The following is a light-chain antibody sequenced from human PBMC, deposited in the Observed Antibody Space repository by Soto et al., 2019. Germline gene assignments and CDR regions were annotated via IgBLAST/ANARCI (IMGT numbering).Light chain of an antibody. CDR1: QIVSTNY. CDR3: QKYNSAPLT. Sequence: EIVLTQSPGTLSLSPGERATLSCRTSQIVSTNYLAWYQQKPGQAPRLLIYGASNRATGIPDRFSGSGSGTDFTLTISSLQPEDVAAYYCQKYNSAPLTFGGGTKVEIK. J-gene: IGKJ4*01. CDR2: GAS. V-gene: IGKV3-20*01.